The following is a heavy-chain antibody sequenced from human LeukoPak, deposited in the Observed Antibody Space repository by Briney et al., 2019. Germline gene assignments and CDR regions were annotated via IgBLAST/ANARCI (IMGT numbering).Heavy chain of an antibody. CDR2: IKQDESEK. CDR3: SKEGAGIGVKCFDP. J-gene: IGHJ5*02. CDR1: GFTFSNYW. Sequence: PGGSLRLSCVVSGFTFSNYWMSWVRQAPGKGLEWVANIKQDESEKYYVDSVKGRFTISRDNAKNSLYLQMNSLRAEDTAVYYCSKEGAGIGVKCFDPWGQGTLVTVSS. V-gene: IGHV3-7*01. D-gene: IGHD3-10*01.